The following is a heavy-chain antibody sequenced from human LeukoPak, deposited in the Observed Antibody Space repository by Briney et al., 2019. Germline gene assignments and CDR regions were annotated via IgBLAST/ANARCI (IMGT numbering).Heavy chain of an antibody. J-gene: IGHJ1*01. Sequence: PSETLSLTCTVFGSSINSVYYWSWIRQPPGKGLEWIGEINHSGSTNYNPSLKSRVTISVDTSKNQFSLKLSSVTAADTAVYYCARSSIAAAGRNFQHWGQGTLVTVSS. CDR2: INHSGST. D-gene: IGHD6-13*01. CDR1: GSSINSVYY. V-gene: IGHV4-34*01. CDR3: ARSSIAAAGRNFQH.